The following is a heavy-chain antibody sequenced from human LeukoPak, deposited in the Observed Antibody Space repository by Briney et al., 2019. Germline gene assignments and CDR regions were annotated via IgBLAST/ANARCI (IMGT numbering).Heavy chain of an antibody. J-gene: IGHJ5*01. V-gene: IGHV3-64*01. Sequence: TGGSLRLSCVGSGFTFSGFGMRWVRQAPGKGLEHVSAISRNGDSTYYASSVKGRFTISRDDSKNTVYLRMGSLRTEDMGVYYCAREGGDSWGQGTLVTVSS. CDR1: GFTFSGFG. D-gene: IGHD3-16*01. CDR2: ISRNGDST. CDR3: AREGGDS.